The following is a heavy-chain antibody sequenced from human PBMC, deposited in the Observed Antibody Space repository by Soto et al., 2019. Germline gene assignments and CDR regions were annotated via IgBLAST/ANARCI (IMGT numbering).Heavy chain of an antibody. D-gene: IGHD3-16*01. J-gene: IGHJ6*02. CDR2: ISYDGSNT. CDR3: AKEGEANHWYSYYYGMDV. CDR1: GFTFSSYG. Sequence: QVQLVESGGGVVQPGRSLRLSCAASGFTFSSYGMHLVRQAPGKGLEWVAVISYDGSNTYYADSVKGRFTISSDNSKNTLYLQMNRLRAEDTAVYYLAKEGEANHWYSYYYGMDVWGQGTTVTVSS. V-gene: IGHV3-30*18.